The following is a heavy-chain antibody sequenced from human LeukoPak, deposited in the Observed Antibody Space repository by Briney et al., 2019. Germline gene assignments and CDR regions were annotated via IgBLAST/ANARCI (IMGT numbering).Heavy chain of an antibody. CDR3: ARSETTYYYDSSVYFYYYYGMDV. V-gene: IGHV3-7*01. CDR2: IKQDGSER. Sequence: GGSLRLSCAASGFTFSNYWMTWVRQAPGKGLEWVANIKQDGSERYYVDSVKGRFTISRDNAKNSLYLQMNSLRAEDTAVYYCARSETTYYYDSSVYFYYYYGMDVWGQGTTVTVSS. D-gene: IGHD3-22*01. J-gene: IGHJ6*02. CDR1: GFTFSNYW.